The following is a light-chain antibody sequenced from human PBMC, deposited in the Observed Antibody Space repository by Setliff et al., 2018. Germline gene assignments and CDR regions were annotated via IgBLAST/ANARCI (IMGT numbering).Light chain of an antibody. V-gene: IGLV2-11*01. CDR2: DVS. J-gene: IGLJ3*02. CDR3: CSYAGSYV. CDR1: SSDVGGYNY. Sequence: SALTQPRSVSGSPGQSVTISCTGTSSDVGGYNYVSLYQQHPGKAPKLMIYDVSKRPSGVPDRFSGSKSGNTASLTISGLQAVDEADYYCCSYAGSYVFGGGTKVTVL.